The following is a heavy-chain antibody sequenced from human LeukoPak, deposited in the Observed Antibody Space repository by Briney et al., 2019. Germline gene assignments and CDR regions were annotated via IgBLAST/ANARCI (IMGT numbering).Heavy chain of an antibody. J-gene: IGHJ4*02. Sequence: GGSLRLSCAASGFTVSSNYMSWVRQAPGRGLEWVSVIYSGGSTYYADSVKGRFTISRDNSKNTLYLQMNSLRAEDTAVYYCARAVASPYYFDYWGQGTLVTVSS. CDR3: ARAVASPYYFDY. V-gene: IGHV3-53*01. D-gene: IGHD5-12*01. CDR2: IYSGGST. CDR1: GFTVSSNY.